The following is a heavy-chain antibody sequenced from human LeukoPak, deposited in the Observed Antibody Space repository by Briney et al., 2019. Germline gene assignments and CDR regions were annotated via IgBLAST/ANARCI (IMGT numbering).Heavy chain of an antibody. CDR2: IYSGGST. J-gene: IGHJ4*02. CDR3: ARSSSGYDAGY. CDR1: GFTVSSNY. V-gene: IGHV3-66*01. Sequence: TGGSLRLSCAASGFTVSSNYMSWVRQAPGKGLEWVSVIYSGGSTYYADSVKGRFTISRDNSKNTLYLQMNSLRAEDTAVYYCARSSSGYDAGYWGQGTLVTVSS. D-gene: IGHD5-12*01.